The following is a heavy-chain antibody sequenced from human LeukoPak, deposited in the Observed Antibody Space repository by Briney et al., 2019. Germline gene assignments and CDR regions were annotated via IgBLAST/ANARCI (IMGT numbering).Heavy chain of an antibody. Sequence: PSETLSLTCSVSGGSISGGSISGYHWSWIRQPPGKGLELIAYMHYSGTTHYNPSLKSRVSISVDTSRKQISLELTSVTAADTAVYYCARDFGFGYCSGGSCYGAFDIWGQGTMVTVSS. CDR2: MHYSGTT. V-gene: IGHV4-61*08. CDR1: GGSISGGSISGYH. CDR3: ARDFGFGYCSGGSCYGAFDI. J-gene: IGHJ3*02. D-gene: IGHD2-15*01.